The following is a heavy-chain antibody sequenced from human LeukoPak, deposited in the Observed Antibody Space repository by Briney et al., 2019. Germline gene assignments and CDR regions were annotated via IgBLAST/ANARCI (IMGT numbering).Heavy chain of an antibody. CDR1: GGSISSGDYY. CDR3: ARGGVVGANDY. V-gene: IGHV4-30-4*01. J-gene: IGHJ4*02. CDR2: IYYSEST. D-gene: IGHD1-26*01. Sequence: SETLSLTCTVSGGSISSGDYYWSWIRQPPGKGLEWIGYIYYSESTYYNPSLKSRVTISVDTSKNQFSLKLSSVTAADTAVYYCARGGVVGANDYWGQGTLVTVSS.